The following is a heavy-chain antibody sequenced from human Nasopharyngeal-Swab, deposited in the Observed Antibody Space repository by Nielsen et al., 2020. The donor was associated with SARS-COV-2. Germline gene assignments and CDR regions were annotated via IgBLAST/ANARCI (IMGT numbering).Heavy chain of an antibody. D-gene: IGHD6-19*01. J-gene: IGHJ4*02. V-gene: IGHV3-9*01. CDR1: GFTFDDYA. Sequence: LSLTCAASGFTFDDYAMHWVRQAPGKGLEWVSGISWNSGSIGYADSVKGRFTISRDNAKNSLYLQMNSLRAEDTALYYCAKDDNAAVVGPLGYWGQGTLVTVSS. CDR3: AKDDNAAVVGPLGY. CDR2: ISWNSGSI.